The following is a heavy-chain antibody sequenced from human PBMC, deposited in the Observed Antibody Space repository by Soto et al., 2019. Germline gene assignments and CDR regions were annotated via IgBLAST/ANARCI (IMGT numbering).Heavy chain of an antibody. J-gene: IGHJ3*02. D-gene: IGHD3-22*01. Sequence: SETLSLTCTVSGGSISSGGYYWSWIRQHPGKGLEWIGYIYYSGSTYYNPSLKSRVTISVDTSKNQFSLKLSSVTAADTAVYYCARDFYDSVDAFDIWGQGTMVTVSS. V-gene: IGHV4-31*03. CDR1: GGSISSGGYY. CDR2: IYYSGST. CDR3: ARDFYDSVDAFDI.